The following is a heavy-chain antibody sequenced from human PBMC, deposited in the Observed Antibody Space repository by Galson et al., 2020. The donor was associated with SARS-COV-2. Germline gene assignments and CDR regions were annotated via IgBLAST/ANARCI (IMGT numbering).Heavy chain of an antibody. CDR3: ARSYYESGPGPFDP. D-gene: IGHD3-22*01. V-gene: IGHV2-5*02. J-gene: IGHJ5*02. CDR2: ISWDDDK. Sequence: SGPTLVKPTQTLTLTCTFSGFSLSTSGVGVGWIRQPPGKALEGLALISWDDDKRYSPSLKSRLTITKDTSKNQVVLTMTNMGPVDTATYYCARSYYESGPGPFDPWGQGTLVTVSS. CDR1: GFSLSTSGVG.